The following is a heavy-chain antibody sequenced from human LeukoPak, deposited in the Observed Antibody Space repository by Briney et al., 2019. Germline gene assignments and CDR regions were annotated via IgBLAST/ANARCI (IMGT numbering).Heavy chain of an antibody. CDR3: ARGDVVVNAEVEV. CDR2: IYPGDSDT. CDR1: GYSFTSYW. V-gene: IGHV5-51*01. J-gene: IGHJ4*02. D-gene: IGHD2-2*01. Sequence: GESLQISCQGSGYSFTSYWIGWVRQMPGKGLEWMGIIYPGDSDTRYSPSFQGQVTISADKSISTAYLQWSSLKASDTAMYYCARGDVVVNAEVEVWGQGTLVTVSS.